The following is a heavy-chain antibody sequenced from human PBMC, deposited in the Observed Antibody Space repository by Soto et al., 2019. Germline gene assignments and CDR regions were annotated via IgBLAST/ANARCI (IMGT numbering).Heavy chain of an antibody. CDR2: ISYDGSNK. V-gene: IGHV3-30-3*01. Sequence: GGSLRLSCAASGFTFSSYAMHWVRQAPGKGLEWVAVISYDGSNKYYADSVKGRFTISRDNSKNTLYLQMHSLRAEDTAVYYCARANDYYYGMDVWGQGTTVTSP. J-gene: IGHJ6*02. CDR3: ARANDYYYGMDV. CDR1: GFTFSSYA.